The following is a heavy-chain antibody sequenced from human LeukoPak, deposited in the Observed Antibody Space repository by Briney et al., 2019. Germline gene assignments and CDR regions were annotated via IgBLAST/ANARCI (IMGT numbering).Heavy chain of an antibody. CDR2: INPSGGST. Sequence: RASVTVSCKASGYTFTSYYMHWVRQAPGQGLEWMGIINPSGGSTSYAQKFQGRVTMTTDTSTSTAYMELRSLRSDDTAVYYCARGDSSGWSRVHDAFDIWGQGTMVTVSS. CDR1: GYTFTSYY. V-gene: IGHV1-46*01. J-gene: IGHJ3*02. D-gene: IGHD6-19*01. CDR3: ARGDSSGWSRVHDAFDI.